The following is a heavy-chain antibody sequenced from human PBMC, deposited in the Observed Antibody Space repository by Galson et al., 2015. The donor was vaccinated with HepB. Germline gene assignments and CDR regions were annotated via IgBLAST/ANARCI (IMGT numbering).Heavy chain of an antibody. V-gene: IGHV3-72*01. CDR1: GFTFSDHY. CDR3: ARRGKGYSYGL. D-gene: IGHD5-18*01. J-gene: IGHJ4*02. CDR2: TRNKANSYTT. Sequence: SLRLSCAASGFTFSDHYMDWVRQAPGKGLEWVGRTRNKANSYTTEYAASVKGRFTISRDDSKNSLYLQMNSLKTEDTAVYYCARRGKGYSYGLWGQGTLVTVSS.